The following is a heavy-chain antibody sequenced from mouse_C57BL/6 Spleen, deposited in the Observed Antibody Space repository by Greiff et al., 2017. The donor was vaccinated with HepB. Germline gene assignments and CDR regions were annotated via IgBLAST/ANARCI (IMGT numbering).Heavy chain of an antibody. V-gene: IGHV1-82*01. J-gene: IGHJ2*01. CDR2: IYPGDGDT. CDR1: GYAFSSSW. Sequence: QVQLQQSGPELVKPGASVKISCKASGYAFSSSWMNWVKQRPGKGLEWIGRIYPGDGDTNYNGKFKGKATLTADKSSSTAYMQLSSLTSEDSAVFFIARSLYDFDGGGGPYWGQGTTLTVSS. CDR3: ARSLYDFDGGGGPY. D-gene: IGHD2-4*01.